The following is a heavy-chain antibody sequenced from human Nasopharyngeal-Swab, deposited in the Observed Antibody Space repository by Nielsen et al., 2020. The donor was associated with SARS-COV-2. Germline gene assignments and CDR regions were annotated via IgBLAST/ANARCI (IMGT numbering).Heavy chain of an antibody. J-gene: IGHJ4*02. Sequence: SVKVSCKASGFTFTKSAVQWVRQPRGQRLEYMGWIVVGSGDTNYAQNFQERVSITRDMSTSTAYMELSSLRSEDTAVYYCAAGNASGWYVNSFDCWGQGTLVTVSS. V-gene: IGHV1-58*01. D-gene: IGHD6-19*01. CDR2: IVVGSGDT. CDR3: AAGNASGWYVNSFDC. CDR1: GFTFTKSA.